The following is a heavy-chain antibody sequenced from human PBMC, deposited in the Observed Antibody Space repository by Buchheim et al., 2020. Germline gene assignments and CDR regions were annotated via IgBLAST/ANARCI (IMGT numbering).Heavy chain of an antibody. Sequence: QVQLVESGGGVVQPGRSLRLSCAASGFTFSSYAMHWVRQAPGKGLEWVAVISYDGSNKYYAGSVKGRFTISRDNSKNTLYLQMNSLRAEDTAVYYCAREYYDYVWGSYRYGMDVWGQGTT. D-gene: IGHD3-16*02. J-gene: IGHJ6*02. CDR1: GFTFSSYA. CDR3: AREYYDYVWGSYRYGMDV. CDR2: ISYDGSNK. V-gene: IGHV3-30*04.